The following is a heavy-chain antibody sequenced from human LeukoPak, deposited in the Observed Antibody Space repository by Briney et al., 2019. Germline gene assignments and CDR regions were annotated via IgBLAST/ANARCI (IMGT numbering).Heavy chain of an antibody. J-gene: IGHJ4*02. CDR3: AKGGSVGVGTSYYFDY. D-gene: IGHD1-26*01. CDR1: GFTLTTNA. Sequence: GGSLRLSCAASGFTLTTNAMSWVRQAPGKGLEWASVSSGGGGSSYYADSVKGRFTIYRDNSKNTLYLQMNSLRAEDTAVYYCAKGGSVGVGTSYYFDYWGQGTLVTVSS. CDR2: SSGGGGSS. V-gene: IGHV3-23*01.